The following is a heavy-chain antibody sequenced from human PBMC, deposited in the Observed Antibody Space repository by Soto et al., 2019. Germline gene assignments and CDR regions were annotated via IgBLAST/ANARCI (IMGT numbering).Heavy chain of an antibody. V-gene: IGHV1-18*01. CDR1: GYTFTSYG. CDR3: ARAPIYQGYYDFWSGYLAD. D-gene: IGHD3-3*01. CDR2: ISAYNGNT. J-gene: IGHJ4*02. Sequence: GASVKVSCKASGYTFTSYGISWVRQAPGQGLEWMGWISAYNGNTNYAQKLQGRVTMTTDTSTSTAYMELRSLRSDDTAVYYCARAPIYQGYYDFWSGYLADWGQGTLVTVSS.